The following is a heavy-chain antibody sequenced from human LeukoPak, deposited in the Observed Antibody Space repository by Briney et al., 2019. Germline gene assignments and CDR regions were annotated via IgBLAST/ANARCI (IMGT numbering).Heavy chain of an antibody. CDR2: IWYDGSNK. D-gene: IGHD2-2*01. Sequence: GRSLRLSCAASGFTFSSYGNHWVRQAPGKGLEWVAVIWYDGSNKYYADSVKGRFTISRDNSKNTLYLQMNSLRAEDTAVYYCARDPNCSSTSCYAPLGMDVWGQGTTVTVSS. J-gene: IGHJ6*02. V-gene: IGHV3-33*01. CDR1: GFTFSSYG. CDR3: ARDPNCSSTSCYAPLGMDV.